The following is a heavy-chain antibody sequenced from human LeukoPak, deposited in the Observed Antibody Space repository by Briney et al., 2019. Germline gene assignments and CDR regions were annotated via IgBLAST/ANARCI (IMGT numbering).Heavy chain of an antibody. V-gene: IGHV1-8*02. CDR3: ARVDYYGSGSYYKDSGSPYNWFDP. J-gene: IGHJ5*02. CDR2: MNPNSGNT. D-gene: IGHD3-10*01. CDR1: GYTFTSYG. Sequence: ASVKVSCKASGYTFTSYGISWVRQATGQGLEWMGWMNPNSGNTGYAQKFQGRVTMTRSTSISTAYMELSSLRSEDTAVYYCARVDYYGSGSYYKDSGSPYNWFDPWGQGTLVTVSS.